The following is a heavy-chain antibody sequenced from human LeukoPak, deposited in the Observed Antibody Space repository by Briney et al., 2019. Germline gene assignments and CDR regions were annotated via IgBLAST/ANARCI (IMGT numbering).Heavy chain of an antibody. J-gene: IGHJ6*03. Sequence: PGGSLRLSCAASGFTFSSYSMNWVRQAPGKVLEWVSSISSSSSYIYYADSVKGRFTISRDNAKNSLYLQMNSLRAEDTAVYYCARGPKIRGYSYGYYYYYYMDVWGKGTTVTVSS. CDR3: ARGPKIRGYSYGYYYYYYMDV. V-gene: IGHV3-21*01. D-gene: IGHD5-18*01. CDR2: ISSSSSYI. CDR1: GFTFSSYS.